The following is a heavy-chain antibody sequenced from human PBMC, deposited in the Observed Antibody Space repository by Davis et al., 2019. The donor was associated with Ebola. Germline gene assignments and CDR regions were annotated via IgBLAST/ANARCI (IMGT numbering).Heavy chain of an antibody. J-gene: IGHJ6*02. V-gene: IGHV1-46*01. CDR1: GYTFTSYY. D-gene: IGHD5-12*01. CDR3: ARDIGMVASYGMDV. Sequence: ASVKVSCKASGYTFTSYYMHWVRQAPGQGLEWMGIINPSGGTTSYAQKLQGRVTMTTDTSTSTAYMELRSLRSDDTAVYYCARDIGMVASYGMDVWGQGTTVTVSS. CDR2: INPSGGTT.